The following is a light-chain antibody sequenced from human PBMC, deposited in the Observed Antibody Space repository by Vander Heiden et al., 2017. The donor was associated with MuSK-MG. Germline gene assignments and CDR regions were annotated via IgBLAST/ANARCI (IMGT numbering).Light chain of an antibody. CDR1: QSVSSSY. CDR2: GAS. V-gene: IGKV3-20*01. Sequence: EIVLTQSPGTLSLSPGERATLSCRASQSVSSSYLAWYQQKPGQAPRLLIYGASSRATGIPDRFSGSGSGTDFTLTISRLEPEDFAMYYCQQYCSAPPRTFGQGTKVEIK. CDR3: QQYCSAPPRT. J-gene: IGKJ1*01.